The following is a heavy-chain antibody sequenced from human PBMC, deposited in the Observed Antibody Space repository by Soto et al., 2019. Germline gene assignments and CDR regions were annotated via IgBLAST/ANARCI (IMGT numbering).Heavy chain of an antibody. V-gene: IGHV2-26*01. D-gene: IGHD6-13*01. CDR1: GFSLSNARMG. CDR3: ARIGDSSSWYKVPPFDY. Sequence: QVTLKESGPVLVKPTETLTLTCTVSGFSLSNARMGVSWIRQPPGKALEWLAHIFSNDEKSYSTSLKSRLTISKDTSKSQVVLTMTNMDPVDTATYYCARIGDSSSWYKVPPFDYWGQGTLVTVSS. J-gene: IGHJ4*02. CDR2: IFSNDEK.